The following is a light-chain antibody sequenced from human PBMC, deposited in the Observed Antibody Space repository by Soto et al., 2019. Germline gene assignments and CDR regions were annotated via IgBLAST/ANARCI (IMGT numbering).Light chain of an antibody. Sequence: DIQMTQSPSSLSASVGDSVTITCRASQNIKTYLNWYQQKPGKAPNLLIYAASSLHSGVPSRFSGSGSGKDFLPTISSLQPEDFATYSCKKSFSSPPWRFGKGPRLEIK. CDR2: AAS. V-gene: IGKV1-39*01. CDR3: KKSFSSPPWR. J-gene: IGKJ1*01. CDR1: QNIKTY.